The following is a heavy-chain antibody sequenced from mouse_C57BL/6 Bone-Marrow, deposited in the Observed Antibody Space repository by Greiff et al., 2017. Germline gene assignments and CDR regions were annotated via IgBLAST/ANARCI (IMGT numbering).Heavy chain of an antibody. CDR2: IDPSDSYT. J-gene: IGHJ2*01. D-gene: IGHD1-1*01. CDR3: ARMTTVVATFDY. CDR1: GYTFTSYW. V-gene: IGHV1-69*01. Sequence: QVQLKQPGAELVMPGASVTLSCKASGYTFTSYWMHWVKQRPGQGLEWIGEIDPSDSYTNYNQKFKGKSTLTVDKSSSTAYMQLSSLTSEVSAVYYCARMTTVVATFDYWGQGTTLTVSS.